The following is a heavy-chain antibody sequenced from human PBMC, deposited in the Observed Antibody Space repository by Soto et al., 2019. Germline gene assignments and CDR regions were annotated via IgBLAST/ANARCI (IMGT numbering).Heavy chain of an antibody. D-gene: IGHD2-15*01. CDR1: GGTFSSYA. CDR2: IIPIFGTA. CDR3: ARRSVSEDLGGAFDI. J-gene: IGHJ3*02. V-gene: IGHV1-69*13. Sequence: ASVKVSCKASGGTFSSYAISWVRQAPGQGLEWMGGIIPIFGTANYAQKFQGRVTITADESTSTAYMELSSLRSEDTAVYYCARRSVSEDLGGAFDIWGQGTMVTVSS.